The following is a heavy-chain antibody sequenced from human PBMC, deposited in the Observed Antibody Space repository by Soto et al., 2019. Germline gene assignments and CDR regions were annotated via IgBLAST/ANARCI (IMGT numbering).Heavy chain of an antibody. D-gene: IGHD3-22*01. CDR1: VASISSGGYY. CDR2: IYYSGST. Sequence: QVQLQESGPGLVKPSQTLSLTCTVSVASISSGGYYWSWIRQHPGEGLEWIGYIYYSGSTSYNPSLKRRVTISGDPSKTQSSLKLSSVTDADTAVYYCARESKYDTSGYPPWFAPWGQGTLVTVSS. V-gene: IGHV4-31*03. J-gene: IGHJ5*02. CDR3: ARESKYDTSGYPPWFAP.